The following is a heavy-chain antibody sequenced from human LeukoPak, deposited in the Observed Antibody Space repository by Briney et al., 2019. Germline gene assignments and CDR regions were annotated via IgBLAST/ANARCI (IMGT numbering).Heavy chain of an antibody. Sequence: GGSLRLSCAASGFTFSNYWVAWVRQAPGKGLEWVANINLDGSEKDYVDSLKGRCTISRDDAKNSLYLQVNTLRAEDTAVYYCARDSEKSSSFAFDIWGQGTVVTVSS. CDR2: INLDGSEK. D-gene: IGHD6-13*01. V-gene: IGHV3-7*01. CDR3: ARDSEKSSSFAFDI. CDR1: GFTFSNYW. J-gene: IGHJ3*02.